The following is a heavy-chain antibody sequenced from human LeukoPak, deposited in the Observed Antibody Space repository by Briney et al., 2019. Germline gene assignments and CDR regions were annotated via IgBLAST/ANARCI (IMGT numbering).Heavy chain of an antibody. J-gene: IGHJ4*02. CDR3: ARGDIALDY. Sequence: SQTLSLTCAISGDSVSSNSAVWNWIRQSPSRGLEWQGRTYYKSKWSSDFAISVKSRITINPDTSKNQFSLHLNSVTPEDTAVYYCARGDIALDYWGQGTLVTVSS. CDR2: TYYKSKWSS. D-gene: IGHD5-12*01. V-gene: IGHV6-1*01. CDR1: GDSVSSNSAV.